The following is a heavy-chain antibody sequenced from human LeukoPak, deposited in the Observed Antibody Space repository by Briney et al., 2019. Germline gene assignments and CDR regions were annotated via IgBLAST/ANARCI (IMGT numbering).Heavy chain of an antibody. CDR2: INSDGNST. CDR3: ARVLDGSGSRSFDY. V-gene: IGHV3-74*01. Sequence: GGSLRLSCEASGFTFSSYWMHWVRQAPGKGLVWVSRINSDGNSTNYADSVKGRFTISRDNAKNTLYLQMNSPRAEDTAVYFCARVLDGSGSRSFDYWGQGTLVTVSS. J-gene: IGHJ4*02. CDR1: GFTFSSYW. D-gene: IGHD3-10*01.